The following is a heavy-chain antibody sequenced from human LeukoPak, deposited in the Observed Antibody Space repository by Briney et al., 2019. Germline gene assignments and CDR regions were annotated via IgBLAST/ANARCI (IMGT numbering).Heavy chain of an antibody. V-gene: IGHV3-23*01. D-gene: IGHD1-26*01. CDR3: AKGGWELL. J-gene: IGHJ4*02. Sequence: PGGSLRLSCAASGFTFDTYALSWFRPAPGKGLEWVSFIGVGGGDTYYADSVKGRFTIPRDDSKNRLYLQMNSLRAEDTAVYYCAKGGWELLGGQGTLVTVSS. CDR1: GFTFDTYA. CDR2: IGVGGGDT.